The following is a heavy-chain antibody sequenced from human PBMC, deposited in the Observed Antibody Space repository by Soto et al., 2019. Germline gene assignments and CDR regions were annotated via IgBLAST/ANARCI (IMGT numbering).Heavy chain of an antibody. J-gene: IGHJ4*02. CDR2: IIPVFGTP. CDR1: GYSFSSHA. Sequence: ASVKVSCKASGYSFSSHAITWVRQAPGQGLEWMGGIIPVFGTPSYAQKFQGRVTISADKSTNTSYLELRSLRSEDTAVYYCARGGALSTSWYWGDGLDSWGQGTQVTVSS. V-gene: IGHV1-69*06. CDR3: ARGGALSTSWYWGDGLDS. D-gene: IGHD6-13*01.